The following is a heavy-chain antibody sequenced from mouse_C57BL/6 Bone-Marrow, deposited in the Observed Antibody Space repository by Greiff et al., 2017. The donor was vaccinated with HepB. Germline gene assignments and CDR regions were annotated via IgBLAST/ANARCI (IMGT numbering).Heavy chain of an antibody. CDR3: ARWLLGAY. V-gene: IGHV1-26*01. D-gene: IGHD2-3*01. Sequence: VQLQQSGPELVKPGASVKISCKASGYTFTDYYMNWVKQSHGKSLEWIGDINPNNGGTSYNQKFKGKATLTVDKSSSTACMELRSLTSEDSAVYYCARWLLGAYWGQGTLVTVSA. CDR2: INPNNGGT. J-gene: IGHJ3*01. CDR1: GYTFTDYY.